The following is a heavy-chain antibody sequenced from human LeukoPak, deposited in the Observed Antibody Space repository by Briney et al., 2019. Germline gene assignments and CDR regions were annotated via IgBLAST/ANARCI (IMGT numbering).Heavy chain of an antibody. J-gene: IGHJ6*03. V-gene: IGHV3-23*01. CDR3: AKVEGDQLLYYYYYYMDV. Sequence: PGGSLRLSCAASGFTFSSYAMTWVPQAPGKGLEWVSGISGSGGSTYYADSVKGRFTISRDRSKSTLYLQMNSLRAEDTAVYYCAKVEGDQLLYYYYYYMDVWGKGTTVTVSS. D-gene: IGHD2-2*01. CDR2: ISGSGGST. CDR1: GFTFSSYA.